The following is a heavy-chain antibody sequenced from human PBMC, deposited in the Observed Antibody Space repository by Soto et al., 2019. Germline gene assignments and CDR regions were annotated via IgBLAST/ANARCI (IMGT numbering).Heavy chain of an antibody. CDR3: AHRVLRTVFGLVTTTAIYFDF. CDR2: FYWDDDK. Sequence: QITLKESGPTVVKPTETLTLTCTFSGFSLTTSGVGVGWVRQSPGTAPEWLALFYWDDDKRYSTSLTSRLTIAKATSKNPVVLSMANVDPAATATYSCAHRVLRTVFGLVTTTAIYFDFWGQGTPVVVSS. CDR1: GFSLTTSGVG. J-gene: IGHJ4*02. D-gene: IGHD3-3*01. V-gene: IGHV2-5*02.